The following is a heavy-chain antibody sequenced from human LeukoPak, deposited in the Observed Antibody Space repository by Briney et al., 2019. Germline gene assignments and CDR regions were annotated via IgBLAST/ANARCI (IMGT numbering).Heavy chain of an antibody. CDR2: IWYDGSNK. CDR1: GFTFSSYG. Sequence: GRSLRLSCAASGFTFSSYGMHWVRQAPGKGLEWVADIWYDGSNKYYADSVKGRFTISRDNSKNTLYLQMNSLRAEDTAVYYCARDLSRGYSGYDYAYWGQGTLVTVSS. D-gene: IGHD5-12*01. J-gene: IGHJ4*02. CDR3: ARDLSRGYSGYDYAY. V-gene: IGHV3-33*01.